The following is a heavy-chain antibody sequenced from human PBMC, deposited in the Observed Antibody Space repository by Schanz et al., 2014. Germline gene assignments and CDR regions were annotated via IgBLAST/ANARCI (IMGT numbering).Heavy chain of an antibody. CDR1: GGTFSSFG. V-gene: IGHV1-46*01. J-gene: IGHJ5*02. D-gene: IGHD5-12*01. CDR3: ARGPLGTSP. CDR2: INPSGGST. Sequence: QVQLVQSGAEVKKPGSSMKVSCKASGGTFSSFGINWVRQAPGQGLEWMGMINPSGGSTTYAQKFQGRVTMTRDTSTSTVYMELSSLRSEDTAVYYCARGPLGTSPWGQGTLVTVSS.